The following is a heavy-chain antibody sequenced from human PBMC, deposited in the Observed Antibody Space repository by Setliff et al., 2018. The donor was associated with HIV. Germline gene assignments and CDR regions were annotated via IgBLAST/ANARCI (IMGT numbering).Heavy chain of an antibody. CDR2: IKQDGSEK. CDR1: GFTFSSYW. V-gene: IGHV3-7*03. Sequence: LRLSCAASGFTFSSYWMTWVRQAPGKGLERVANIKQDGSEKYYVDSVKGRFTISRDNAKNSLYLQMNSLRAEDTAVYYCARDGPAAGTDDFDYWGQGTQVTVSS. CDR3: ARDGPAAGTDDFDY. J-gene: IGHJ4*02. D-gene: IGHD6-13*01.